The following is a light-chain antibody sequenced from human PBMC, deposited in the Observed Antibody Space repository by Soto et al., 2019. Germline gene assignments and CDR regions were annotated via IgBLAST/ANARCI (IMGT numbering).Light chain of an antibody. V-gene: IGKV3-15*01. CDR2: DTS. CDR3: QQYNTWPPYT. J-gene: IGKJ2*01. Sequence: EIVMTQSPATLSVSPGERATLSCRASQRITSHLAWYQQKPGQAPRLLIYDTSTRATDVPARFSGSGSGTEFTLTISSLLSEDFAVYYCQQYNTWPPYTFGQGTKLDSK. CDR1: QRITSH.